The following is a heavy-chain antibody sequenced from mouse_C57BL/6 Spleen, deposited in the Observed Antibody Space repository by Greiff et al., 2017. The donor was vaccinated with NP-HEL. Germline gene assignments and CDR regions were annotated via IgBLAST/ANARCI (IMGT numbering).Heavy chain of an antibody. CDR3: ARYGNDY. CDR2: ISSGSSTI. V-gene: IGHV5-17*01. J-gene: IGHJ2*01. D-gene: IGHD2-1*01. Sequence: VQLKESGGGLVKPGGSLKLSYAASGFTFSDYGMHWVRQAPEKGLEWVAYISSGSSTIYYTDTVKGRFTISRDNAKNTLFLQMTSLRSEDTAMYYCARYGNDYWGQGTTLTVSS. CDR1: GFTFSDYG.